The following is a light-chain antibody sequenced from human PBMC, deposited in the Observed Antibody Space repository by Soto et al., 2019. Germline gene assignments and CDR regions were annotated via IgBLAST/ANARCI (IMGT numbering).Light chain of an antibody. CDR1: SSDVGTYNY. Sequence: QSALTQPASASGSPGQSITISCTGTSSDVGTYNYVSWYQQHPGKAPKLMIYEVSNRPSGVSNRYSGSKSGNTASLTISGLQAEDEADYYCSSYTSSSNLNEVFGGATKVTVL. J-gene: IGLJ2*01. CDR2: EVS. CDR3: SSYTSSSNLNEV. V-gene: IGLV2-14*01.